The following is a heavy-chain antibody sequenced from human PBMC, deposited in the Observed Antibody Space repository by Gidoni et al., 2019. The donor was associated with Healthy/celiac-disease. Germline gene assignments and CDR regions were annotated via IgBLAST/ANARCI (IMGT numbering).Heavy chain of an antibody. CDR3: ARDEEKEGLVVPAAMPTY. CDR2: ISYDGSNK. Sequence: QVQLVESGGGVVQPGRSLRLYCAASGFTFSSYAMHWVRQAPGKGLEWVAGISYDGSNKYYADSVKGRFTISRDNSKNTLYLQMNSLRAEDTAVYYCARDEEKEGLVVPAAMPTYWGQGTLVTVSS. V-gene: IGHV3-30-3*01. CDR1: GFTFSSYA. D-gene: IGHD2-2*01. J-gene: IGHJ4*02.